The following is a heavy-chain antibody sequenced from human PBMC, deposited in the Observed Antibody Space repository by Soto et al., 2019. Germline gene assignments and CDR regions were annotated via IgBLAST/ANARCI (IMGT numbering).Heavy chain of an antibody. V-gene: IGHV4-59*01. D-gene: IGHD5-18*01. CDR1: GGSISNYY. CDR3: ARGGYRTLAWFDP. Sequence: QVQXXXSGPGLVKPXXXXXLTXTXXGGSISNYYWSWIRQSPGKGLEWIANIYHSGTTNYNLSLKGRVSISIDSSKNQVSLRLKSVTAADTAVYYCARGGYRTLAWFDPWGQGTLVTVSS. J-gene: IGHJ5*02. CDR2: IYHSGTT.